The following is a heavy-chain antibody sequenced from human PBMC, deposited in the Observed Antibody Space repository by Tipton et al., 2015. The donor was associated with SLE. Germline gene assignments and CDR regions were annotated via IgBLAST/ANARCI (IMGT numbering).Heavy chain of an antibody. Sequence: TLSLTCTVSGGSISSYYWSWVRQPPGKGLEWVGYSYYSGGTNYSPSLESRVTISVDTSKNQFSLMLSSVTAADTAVYYCARHVGGFWSGSSFDDWGQGTLVTVSS. J-gene: IGHJ4*02. CDR3: ARHVGGFWSGSSFDD. D-gene: IGHD3-3*01. V-gene: IGHV4-59*08. CDR2: SYYSGGT. CDR1: GGSISSYY.